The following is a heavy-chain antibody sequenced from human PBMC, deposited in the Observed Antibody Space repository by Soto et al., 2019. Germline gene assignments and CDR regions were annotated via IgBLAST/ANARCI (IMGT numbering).Heavy chain of an antibody. CDR1: GFTFSSYA. J-gene: IGHJ3*02. V-gene: IGHV3-23*01. CDR3: AKERDYVWGSYPDAFDI. CDR2: ISGSGGST. Sequence: PGGSLRLSCAASGFTFSSYAMSWVRQAPGKGLEWVSAISGSGGSTYYADSVKGRFTISRDNSKNTLYLQMNSLRAEDTAVYYCAKERDYVWGSYPDAFDIWGQGTMVTVS. D-gene: IGHD3-16*02.